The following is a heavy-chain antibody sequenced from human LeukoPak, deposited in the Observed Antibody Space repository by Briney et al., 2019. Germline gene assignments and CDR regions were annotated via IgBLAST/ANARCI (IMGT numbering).Heavy chain of an antibody. CDR1: GFTFSSYA. V-gene: IGHV3-30-3*01. CDR3: ARDPLWYDSSGYFDY. J-gene: IGHJ4*02. D-gene: IGHD3-22*01. CDR2: ISYDGSNK. Sequence: GGSLRLSCAASGFTFSSYAMHWVRQAPGKGLEWVAVISYDGSNKYYADSVKGRFTISRDNSKYTLYLQMNSLRAEDTAVYYCARDPLWYDSSGYFDYWGQGTLVTVSS.